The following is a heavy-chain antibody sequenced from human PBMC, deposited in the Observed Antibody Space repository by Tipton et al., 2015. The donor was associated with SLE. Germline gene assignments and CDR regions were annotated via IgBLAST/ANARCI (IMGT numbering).Heavy chain of an antibody. J-gene: IGHJ4*02. CDR1: GGATTSHY. CDR2: GYYNGVA. V-gene: IGHV4-59*11. D-gene: IGHD3-16*01. CDR3: ARGGVGTGTYFDY. Sequence: TLSLTCTVSGGATTSHYWSWFRQSPEKGLEWIGFGYYNGVARYNPSLKSRVTISVDTSRNQFSLKLNSVTAADTAVYYCARGGVGTGTYFDYWGQGTLVTVSS.